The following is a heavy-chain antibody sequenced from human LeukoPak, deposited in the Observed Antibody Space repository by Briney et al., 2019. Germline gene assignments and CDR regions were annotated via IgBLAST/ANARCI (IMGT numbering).Heavy chain of an antibody. D-gene: IGHD4-17*01. J-gene: IGHJ4*02. CDR3: AGGPSYRDYVY. Sequence: SETLSLTCTVSGGSISSYYWSWIRQPAGKGLEWIGRFYTSGSTDYNPSLKSRVTMSVDTSKNQFSLKLSSVTAADTAVYYCAGGPSYRDYVYWGQGTLVTVSS. V-gene: IGHV4-4*07. CDR1: GGSISSYY. CDR2: FYTSGST.